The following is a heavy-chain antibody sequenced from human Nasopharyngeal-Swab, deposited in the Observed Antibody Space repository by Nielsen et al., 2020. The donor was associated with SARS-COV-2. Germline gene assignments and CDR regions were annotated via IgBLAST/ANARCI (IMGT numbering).Heavy chain of an antibody. J-gene: IGHJ6*02. Sequence: WIRQPPGKGLEWMAVISYDGIKKYYADSVKGRFTLSRDNSKKTLYLQMNSLRTEDTAVYYCAKDHQLIRNYYYYDMDVWGQGTTVTVSS. D-gene: IGHD2-8*01. CDR3: AKDHQLIRNYYYYDMDV. CDR2: ISYDGIKK. V-gene: IGHV3-30*18.